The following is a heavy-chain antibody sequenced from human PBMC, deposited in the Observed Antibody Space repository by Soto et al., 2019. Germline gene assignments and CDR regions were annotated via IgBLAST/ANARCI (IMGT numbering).Heavy chain of an antibody. V-gene: IGHV1-69*01. CDR1: GGTFSSYA. J-gene: IGHJ3*02. CDR3: AREALYLGIAAAGRRDDAFDI. CDR2: IIPIFGTA. Sequence: QVQLVQSGAEVKKPGSSVKVSCKASGGTFSSYAISWVRQAPGQGLEWMGGIIPIFGTANYAQKFQGRVTITADESTSTAYMELSSLRSEDTAVYYCAREALYLGIAAAGRRDDAFDIWGQGTMVTVSS. D-gene: IGHD6-13*01.